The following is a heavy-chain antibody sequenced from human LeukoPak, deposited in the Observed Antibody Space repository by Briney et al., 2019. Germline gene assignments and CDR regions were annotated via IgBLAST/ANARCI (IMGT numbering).Heavy chain of an antibody. CDR2: ISSSSTI. D-gene: IGHD3-10*01. CDR3: ARDKPLWFGDNWFDP. J-gene: IGHJ5*02. CDR1: GFTFSSYS. Sequence: PGGSLRLSCAASGFTFSSYSMNWVRQAPGKGLEWVSYISSSSTIYYADSVKGRFTISRDNAKNSLYLQMNSLRAEDTAVYYCARDKPLWFGDNWFDPWGQGTLVTVSS. V-gene: IGHV3-48*01.